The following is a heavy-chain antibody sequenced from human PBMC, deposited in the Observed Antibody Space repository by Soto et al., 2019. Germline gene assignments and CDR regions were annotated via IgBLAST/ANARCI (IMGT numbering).Heavy chain of an antibody. Sequence: SETLSLTCTVSGGSISSGGYYWSWIRQPPGKGLEWIGSMYNGGSTYYNPSLKSRVTISVDTSKNQFSLKLSSVTAADTAVYYCARQDVGYGDYYYGMDVWGQGTTVTVSS. CDR1: GGSISSGGYY. CDR3: ARQDVGYGDYYYGMDV. D-gene: IGHD4-17*01. CDR2: MYNGGST. J-gene: IGHJ6*02. V-gene: IGHV4-39*01.